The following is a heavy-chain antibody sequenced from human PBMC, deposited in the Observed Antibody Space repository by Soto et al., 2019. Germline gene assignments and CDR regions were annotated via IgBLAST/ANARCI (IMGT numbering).Heavy chain of an antibody. Sequence: SETLSLTCTVSGGSISSSSYYWGWIRQPPGKGLEWIGSIYYSGSTYYNPSLKSRVTISVDTSKNQFSLKLSSVTAADTAVYYCASGLRYFEADYWGQGTLVTVSS. V-gene: IGHV4-39*01. J-gene: IGHJ4*02. D-gene: IGHD3-9*01. CDR1: GGSISSSSYY. CDR2: IYYSGST. CDR3: ASGLRYFEADY.